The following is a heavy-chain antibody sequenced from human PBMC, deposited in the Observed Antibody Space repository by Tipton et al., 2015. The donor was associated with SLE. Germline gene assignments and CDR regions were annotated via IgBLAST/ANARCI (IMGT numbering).Heavy chain of an antibody. Sequence: TLSLTCTVYGESFSGYYWSWIRQPPGKGLEWIGEINHSGSTNYNPSLKSRVTISVDTSKNQFSLKLSSVTAADTAAYYCARGRITIFGVASGWFDPWGQGTLVTVSS. V-gene: IGHV4-34*01. D-gene: IGHD3-3*01. J-gene: IGHJ5*02. CDR1: GESFSGYY. CDR2: INHSGST. CDR3: ARGRITIFGVASGWFDP.